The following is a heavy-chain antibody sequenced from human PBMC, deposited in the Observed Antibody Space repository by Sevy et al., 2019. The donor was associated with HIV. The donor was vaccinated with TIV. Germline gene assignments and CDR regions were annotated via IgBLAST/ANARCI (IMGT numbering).Heavy chain of an antibody. V-gene: IGHV3-30*18. CDR1: GFTFSSYG. J-gene: IGHJ4*02. D-gene: IGHD3-22*01. CDR2: ISYDGSKE. Sequence: GGSLRLSCEASGFTFSSYGIHWVRQAPGKGLEWVAVISYDGSKEYYGDSVKGRFTISRDNSKNTVYLQMNSLRAEDTAVYYCAKDIIQRGYYYERRGYFGFDYWGQGTLVTVSS. CDR3: AKDIIQRGYYYERRGYFGFDY.